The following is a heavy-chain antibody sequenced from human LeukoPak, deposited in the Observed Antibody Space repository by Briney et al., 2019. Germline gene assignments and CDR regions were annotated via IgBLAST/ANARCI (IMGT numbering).Heavy chain of an antibody. CDR2: IYTSGST. CDR1: GGSISSYY. Sequence: SETLSLTCTVSGGSISSYYWSWIRQPPGKGLEWIWYIYTSGSTNYNPSLKSRVTISVDTSKNQFSLKLSSVTAADTAVYYCARLYVGATMSTFDYWGQGTLVTVSS. J-gene: IGHJ4*02. D-gene: IGHD1-26*01. V-gene: IGHV4-4*09. CDR3: ARLYVGATMSTFDY.